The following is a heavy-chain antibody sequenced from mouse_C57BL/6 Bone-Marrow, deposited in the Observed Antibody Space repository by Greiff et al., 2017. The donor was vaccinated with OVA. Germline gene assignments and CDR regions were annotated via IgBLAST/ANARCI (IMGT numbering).Heavy chain of an antibody. V-gene: IGHV10-3*01. D-gene: IGHD2-3*01. CDR2: IRSKSSNYAT. CDR3: VGAYYGWTWFAY. J-gene: IGHJ3*01. Sequence: EVQLVESGGGLVQPKGSLKLSCAASGFTFNTYAMHWVRQAPGKGLEWVARIRSKSSNYATYYADSVKDRFTISRDDSQSMLYLQMNNLITEDTAVYYCVGAYYGWTWFAYWGQGTLVTVSA. CDR1: GFTFNTYA.